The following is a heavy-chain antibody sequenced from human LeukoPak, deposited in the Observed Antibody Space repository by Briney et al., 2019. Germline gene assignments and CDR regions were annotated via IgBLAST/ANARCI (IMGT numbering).Heavy chain of an antibody. V-gene: IGHV3-21*01. D-gene: IGHD6-13*01. CDR1: GFTFSSYS. CDR2: ISSSSSYI. Sequence: PGGSLRLSCAASGFTFSSYSMNWVRQAPGKGLEWVSSISSSSSYIYYADSVKGRFTISRDNAKNSLYLQMNSLRAEDTAVYYCARGAIAAAGLGAFDIWGQGTMVTVSS. CDR3: ARGAIAAAGLGAFDI. J-gene: IGHJ3*02.